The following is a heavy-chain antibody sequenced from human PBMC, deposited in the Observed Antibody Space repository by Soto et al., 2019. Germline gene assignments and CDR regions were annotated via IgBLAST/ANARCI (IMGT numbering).Heavy chain of an antibody. CDR1: GFTFSSYA. Sequence: GGSLRLSCAASGFTFSSYAMSWVRQAPGEGLEWVSGISGSGGSTYYADFVKGRFTISRDKSKNTLYLQMNSLRAEDTAVYYCAKDIVVVVAAGDAFDIWGQGTMVTVSS. V-gene: IGHV3-23*01. CDR3: AKDIVVVVAAGDAFDI. J-gene: IGHJ3*02. D-gene: IGHD2-15*01. CDR2: ISGSGGST.